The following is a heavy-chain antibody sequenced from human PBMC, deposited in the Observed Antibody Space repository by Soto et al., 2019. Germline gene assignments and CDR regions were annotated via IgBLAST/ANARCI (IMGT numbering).Heavy chain of an antibody. CDR1: GYTFSLYH. V-gene: IGHV1-3*01. CDR2: INVGNGAT. D-gene: IGHD2-15*01. Sequence: ASVKVSCKASGYTFSLYHMHWLRQAPGQRLEWMGWINVGNGATKYSQKFQGRVTITRDTSASTVYMEVSSLRSEDTALYYCAREGYCSGGSCYSGGFWFDPWG. J-gene: IGHJ5*02. CDR3: AREGYCSGGSCYSGGFWFDP.